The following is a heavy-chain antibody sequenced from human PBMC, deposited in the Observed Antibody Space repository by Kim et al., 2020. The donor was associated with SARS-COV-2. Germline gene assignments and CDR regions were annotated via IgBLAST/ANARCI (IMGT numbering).Heavy chain of an antibody. J-gene: IGHJ4*02. CDR1: GYTFTSYA. D-gene: IGHD3-10*01. Sequence: ASVKVSCKASGYTFTSYAMHWVRQAPGQRLEWMGWINAGNGNTKYSQKFQGRVTITRDTSASTAYMELSSLRSEDTAVYYCARASITMVRGVTTGNDFDYWGQGTLVTVSS. V-gene: IGHV1-3*01. CDR3: ARASITMVRGVTTGNDFDY. CDR2: INAGNGNT.